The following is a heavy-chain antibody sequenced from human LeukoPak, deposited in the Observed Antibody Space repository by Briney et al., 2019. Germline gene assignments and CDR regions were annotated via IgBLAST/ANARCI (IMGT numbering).Heavy chain of an antibody. CDR3: AKPLYPNYDYVWGSYRSPFDY. CDR1: GFTFSSYA. V-gene: IGHV3-23*01. D-gene: IGHD3-16*02. CDR2: ISGTGGST. J-gene: IGHJ4*02. Sequence: GASLRLSCAASGFTFSSYAMTWVRQAPGKGLEWLSAISGTGGSTFYADSVKGRFTISRDNSKDTLYLQMNSLRAEDTAVYYCAKPLYPNYDYVWGSYRSPFDYWGQGILVTVFS.